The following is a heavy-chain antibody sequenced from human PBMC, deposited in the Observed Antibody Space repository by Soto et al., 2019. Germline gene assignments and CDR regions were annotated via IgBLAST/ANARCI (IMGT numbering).Heavy chain of an antibody. J-gene: IGHJ3*01. Sequence: QVQLVQSGAEVKKPGSSVKVSCTASGGTFRNLAINWVRQAPGQGLEWMGGFIPIIGGGINAQKFQGRVTITLDESTNTAYMELSSLKSEDTAMYFCARRSVSHSNAFDFWGQGTMVTVSS. D-gene: IGHD2-15*01. CDR2: FIPIIGGG. CDR1: GGTFRNLA. V-gene: IGHV1-69*01. CDR3: ARRSVSHSNAFDF.